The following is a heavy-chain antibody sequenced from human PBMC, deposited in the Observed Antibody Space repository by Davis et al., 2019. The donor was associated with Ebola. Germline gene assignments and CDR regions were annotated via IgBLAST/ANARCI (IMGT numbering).Heavy chain of an antibody. D-gene: IGHD3-10*01. CDR3: ARDLSYSYYYHYYGMDV. CDR1: GGSFRSYA. CDR2: INPISGDT. Sequence: ASVKVSCKASGGSFRSYAISWVRQAPGQGLEWMGWINPISGDTNYAEKFQGRVTMTRDTSISTVYMEVTRLTSDDTAVYYCARDLSYSYYYHYYGMDVWGQGTTVTVSS. V-gene: IGHV1-2*02. J-gene: IGHJ6*02.